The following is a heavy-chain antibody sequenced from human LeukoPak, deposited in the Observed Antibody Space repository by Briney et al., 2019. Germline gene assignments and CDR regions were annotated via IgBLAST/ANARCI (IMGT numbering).Heavy chain of an antibody. CDR2: INHSGST. CDR1: GGSFSAYY. CDR3: ARAKGATVTTFDY. J-gene: IGHJ4*02. D-gene: IGHD4-17*01. V-gene: IGHV4-34*01. Sequence: PSETLSLTCAVYGGSFSAYYWSWIRQPPGKGLEWIGEINHSGSTNYNPSLKSRVTISVDTSKNQFSLKLSSVTAADTAVYYCARAKGATVTTFDYWGQGTLVTVSS.